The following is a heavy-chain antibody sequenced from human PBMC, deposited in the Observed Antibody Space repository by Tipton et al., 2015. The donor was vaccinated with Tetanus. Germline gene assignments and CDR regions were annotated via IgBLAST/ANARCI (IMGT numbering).Heavy chain of an antibody. CDR2: ISAYNGNT. CDR3: ARGASYGPDYYYGMDV. V-gene: IGHV1-18*01. Sequence: QLVQSGAEVKKPGASVKVSCKASGYTFTSYGISWVRQAPGQGLEWMGWISAYNGNTNYAQKLQGRVTMTTDTSTSTAYMEMRGLRSDDTAVYYCARGASYGPDYYYGMDVWGQGTTVTVSS. D-gene: IGHD5-18*01. J-gene: IGHJ6*02. CDR1: GYTFTSYG.